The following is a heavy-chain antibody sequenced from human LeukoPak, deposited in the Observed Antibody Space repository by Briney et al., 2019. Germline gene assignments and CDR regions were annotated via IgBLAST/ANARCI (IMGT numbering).Heavy chain of an antibody. CDR3: AKGYCSSTSCSEGWPDY. CDR2: INTNTGNP. Sequence: ASVKVSCKASGYTFTSYAMNWVRQAPGQGLEWMGWINTNTGNPTYAQGFTGRFVFSLDTSVSTAYLQISSLKAEDTAVYYCAKGYCSSTSCSEGWPDYWGQGTLVTVSS. V-gene: IGHV7-4-1*02. CDR1: GYTFTSYA. D-gene: IGHD2-2*01. J-gene: IGHJ4*02.